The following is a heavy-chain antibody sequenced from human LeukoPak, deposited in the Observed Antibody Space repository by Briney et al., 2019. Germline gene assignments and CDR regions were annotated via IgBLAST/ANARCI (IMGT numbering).Heavy chain of an antibody. CDR2: IIPIFGTT. D-gene: IGHD2-2*01. V-gene: IGHV1-69*01. CDR3: ARGVNCRTSSCPRHNWFDP. J-gene: IGHJ5*02. CDR1: VGTFTSYA. Sequence: SVKVSCTASVGTFTSYAVTWVRQAPGQGLEWMGGIIPIFGTTNYAQKFQGRVTITADESTSTAYMELSSLRSEDTAVYYCARGVNCRTSSCPRHNWFDPWGQGTLVTVSS.